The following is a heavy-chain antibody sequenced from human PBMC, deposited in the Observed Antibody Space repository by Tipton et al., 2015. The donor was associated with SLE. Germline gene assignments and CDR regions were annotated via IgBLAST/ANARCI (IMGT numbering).Heavy chain of an antibody. J-gene: IGHJ5*02. D-gene: IGHD3-3*01. Sequence: TLSLTCTVSGGSISSSSYYWGWIRQPPGKGLEWIGSIYYSGGTYYNPSLKSRVTISVDTSKNQFSLKLSSVTAADTAVYYCARQRLGYDSCNWFDPWGQGTLVTVSS. CDR1: GGSISSSSYY. CDR3: ARQRLGYDSCNWFDP. CDR2: IYYSGGT. V-gene: IGHV4-39*01.